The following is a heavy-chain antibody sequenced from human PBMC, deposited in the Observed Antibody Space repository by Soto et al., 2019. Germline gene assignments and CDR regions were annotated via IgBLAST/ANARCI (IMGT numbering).Heavy chain of an antibody. CDR1: GFTFSTFG. Sequence: QLVESGGGVVPPGASLRLSCAASGFTFSTFGMHWVRQTPGKGLERVAVISYDGNNKVYADSVKGRFTISRDNFKNTVDLVMNNLKGYDTAVYYCAKDLQAYGDYDYYCYGLDVWGQGATVSVSS. D-gene: IGHD4-17*01. CDR2: ISYDGNNK. CDR3: AKDLQAYGDYDYYCYGLDV. V-gene: IGHV3-30*18. J-gene: IGHJ6*02.